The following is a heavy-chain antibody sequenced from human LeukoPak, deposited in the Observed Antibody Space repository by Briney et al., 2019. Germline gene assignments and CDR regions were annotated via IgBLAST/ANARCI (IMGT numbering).Heavy chain of an antibody. CDR1: GDSVSSGSYY. V-gene: IGHV4-61*01. D-gene: IGHD6-19*01. Sequence: SETLSLTCTVPGDSVSSGSYYWSWIRQPPGKELEWLGYIYYTGSTNYNPSLTSRVTMSVDTSENQFSLNLSSVTAADTAVYYCARGGYSSGWSDSWGQGTLVTVSS. CDR3: ARGGYSSGWSDS. CDR2: IYYTGST. J-gene: IGHJ5*01.